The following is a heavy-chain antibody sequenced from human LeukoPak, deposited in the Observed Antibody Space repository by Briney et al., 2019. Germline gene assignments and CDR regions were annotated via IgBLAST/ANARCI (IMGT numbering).Heavy chain of an antibody. D-gene: IGHD5-18*01. CDR3: ARGYSYGSPDGVPFDY. CDR1: GFTFSDYY. V-gene: IGHV3-11*05. Sequence: PGGSLRLSCAASGFTFSDYYMSWIRQAPGKGLEWVSYISSSSSYTNYADSVKGRFTISRDNAKNSLYLQMNSLRAEDTAVYYCARGYSYGSPDGVPFDYWGQGTLVTVSS. CDR2: ISSSSSYT. J-gene: IGHJ4*02.